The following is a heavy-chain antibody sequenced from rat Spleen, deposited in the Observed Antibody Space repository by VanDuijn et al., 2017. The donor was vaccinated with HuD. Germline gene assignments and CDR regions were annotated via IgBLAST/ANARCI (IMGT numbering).Heavy chain of an antibody. Sequence: EVQLVESGGGLVQPGRSLKLSCAASGFTFSNYGMHWIRQAPTKGLEWVASISPSGVSTYYRDSVKGRFTISRDNAKSTLSLQMNSLRSEDTATYYCARRDGGYSDYWGQGVMVTVSS. CDR2: ISPSGVST. CDR3: ARRDGGYSDY. D-gene: IGHD1-11*01. V-gene: IGHV5-19*01. CDR1: GFTFSNYG. J-gene: IGHJ2*01.